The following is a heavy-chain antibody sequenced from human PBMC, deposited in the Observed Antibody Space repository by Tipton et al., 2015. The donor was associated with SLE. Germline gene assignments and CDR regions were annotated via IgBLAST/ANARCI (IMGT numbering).Heavy chain of an antibody. CDR1: GGTFSSSA. D-gene: IGHD5-12*01. V-gene: IGHV1-69*01. J-gene: IGHJ4*02. CDR2: IIPMFDSP. CDR3: ATEVAQAAPGASYFDN. Sequence: QLVQSGAEVKRPGSSVKVSCKASGGTFSSSAISWVRQAPGQGLEWMGGIIPMFDSPNYAQRFQGRVTITADESTSTVFMDLSSLRSEDAAVYYCATEVAQAAPGASYFDNWGQGTLVTVSS.